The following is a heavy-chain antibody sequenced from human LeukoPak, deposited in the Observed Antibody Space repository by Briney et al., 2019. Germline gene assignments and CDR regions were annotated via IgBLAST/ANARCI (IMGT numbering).Heavy chain of an antibody. J-gene: IGHJ2*01. Sequence: GASVKVSCKASGGTFSSYAISWVRQAPGQGLEWMGGIIPIFGTANYAQKFQGRVTITADESTSTAYMELSSLRSEDTAVYYCAREPGYGDRHWYFDLWGRGTLVTVSS. D-gene: IGHD4-17*01. CDR2: IIPIFGTA. CDR3: AREPGYGDRHWYFDL. V-gene: IGHV1-69*13. CDR1: GGTFSSYA.